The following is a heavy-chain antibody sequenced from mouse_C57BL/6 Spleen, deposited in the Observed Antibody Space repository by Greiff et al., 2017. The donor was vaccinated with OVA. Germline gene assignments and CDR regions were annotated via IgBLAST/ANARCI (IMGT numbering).Heavy chain of an antibody. CDR2: ISSGGDYI. J-gene: IGHJ4*01. V-gene: IGHV5-9-1*02. Sequence: EVKLMESGEGLVKPGGSLKLSCAASGFTFSSYAMSWVRQTPEKRLEWVAYISSGGDYIYYADTVKGRFTISRDNARNTLYLQMSSLKSEDTAMYYCTRDQNYDAAYYYAMDYWGQGTSVTVSS. D-gene: IGHD2-4*01. CDR3: TRDQNYDAAYYYAMDY. CDR1: GFTFSSYA.